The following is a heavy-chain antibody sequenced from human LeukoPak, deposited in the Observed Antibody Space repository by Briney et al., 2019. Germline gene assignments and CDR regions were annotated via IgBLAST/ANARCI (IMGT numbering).Heavy chain of an antibody. CDR1: GFTFSSYA. V-gene: IGHV3-30-3*01. J-gene: IGHJ3*02. CDR3: ASLASAFDI. Sequence: GGSLRLSCAASGFTFSSYAMHWVRQAPGKGLEWVAVISYDGSNKYYADSVKGRFTISRDNSKNTLYLQMNSLRAEDTAVYYCASLASAFDIWGQGTMVTVSS. CDR2: ISYDGSNK.